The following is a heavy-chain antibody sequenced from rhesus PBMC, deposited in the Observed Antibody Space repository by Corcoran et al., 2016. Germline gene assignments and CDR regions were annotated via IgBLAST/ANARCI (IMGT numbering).Heavy chain of an antibody. J-gene: IGHJ4*01. V-gene: IGHV4-169*01. CDR3: VRGPYSGSTLDY. CDR2: FYGSGSST. CDR1: CGYISSSY. Sequence: QLQLQESGPGLVKPSATLAVTCAVSCGYISSSYWRWIRHAPRKGLEWIGYFYGSGSSTNYNPSLKSRVTLSVDTSKNQFSLKLSSVTAADTAVYYCVRGPYSGSTLDYWGQGVLVTVSS. D-gene: IGHD3-16*01.